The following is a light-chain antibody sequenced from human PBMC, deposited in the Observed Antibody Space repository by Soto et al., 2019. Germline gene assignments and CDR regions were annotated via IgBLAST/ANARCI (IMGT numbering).Light chain of an antibody. CDR1: XXXIGAGYD. CDR3: QSYDSSLSGSV. Sequence: QSVLXQPXXXSGAPXXRVXXSCXXSXXXIGAGYDVHWYQQLPGTAPKLLXXGNSNRPSGVPDRXXGSKSGTSASLAITGLQAEDEADYYCQSYDSSLSGSVFGGGTKLTVL. V-gene: IGLV1-40*01. CDR2: GNS. J-gene: IGLJ2*01.